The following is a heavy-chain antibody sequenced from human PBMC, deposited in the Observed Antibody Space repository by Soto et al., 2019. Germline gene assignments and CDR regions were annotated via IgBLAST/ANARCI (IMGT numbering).Heavy chain of an antibody. CDR3: ANDPVGCKLPGF. J-gene: IGHJ4*02. D-gene: IGHD2-8*01. V-gene: IGHV3-30*18. CDR1: GFTFTTYG. Sequence: QVQLVESGGGVVQSGRSLRLSCAASGFTFTTYGMHWVRQAPGKGLEWLAVISYDANKKYYADYVKGRFTISRDNFKSILYLEMNRLRSEDTAVYYCANDPVGCKLPGFWGQGTLVIVSP. CDR2: ISYDANKK.